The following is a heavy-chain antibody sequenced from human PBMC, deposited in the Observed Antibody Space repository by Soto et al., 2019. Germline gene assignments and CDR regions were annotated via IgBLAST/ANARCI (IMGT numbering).Heavy chain of an antibody. CDR1: GYTFTSYG. Sequence: QVQLVQSGAEVKKPGASVKVSCKPSGYTFTSYGISWVRQAPGQGLEWMGWISTYNVNTYYAQKLQGRVTMTTDTSTSTAYMELRSLRSDDTAVYYCARYPRLRPGLYYYGMDVWGQGTKVTVSS. CDR2: ISTYNVNT. D-gene: IGHD3-10*01. V-gene: IGHV1-18*01. J-gene: IGHJ6*02. CDR3: ARYPRLRPGLYYYGMDV.